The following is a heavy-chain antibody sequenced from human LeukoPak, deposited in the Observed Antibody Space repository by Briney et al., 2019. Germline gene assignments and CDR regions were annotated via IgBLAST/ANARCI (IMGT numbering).Heavy chain of an antibody. CDR1: GFTFSNYA. CDR3: AESSLITMIVVASEWYFDL. J-gene: IGHJ2*01. Sequence: GGSLRLSCAASGFTFSNYAMNWVRQAPGKGLEWVSGISGSGGNTYYADSVKGRFTISRDNSKNTLYLQMNSLRAEDTAVYYCAESSLITMIVVASEWYFDLWGRGTLVTVSS. CDR2: ISGSGGNT. D-gene: IGHD3-22*01. V-gene: IGHV3-23*01.